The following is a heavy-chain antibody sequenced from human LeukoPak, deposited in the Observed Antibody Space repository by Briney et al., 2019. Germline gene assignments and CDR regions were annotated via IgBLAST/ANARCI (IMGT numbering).Heavy chain of an antibody. CDR1: GFTFDDYG. CDR2: INWNGGST. CDR3: ARLAVAGRNYYYYYYMDV. J-gene: IGHJ6*03. V-gene: IGHV3-20*04. Sequence: GGSLRLSCAASGFTFDDYGMSWVRHAPGRGLEWVSGINWNGGSTGYADSVKGRFTISRDNAKNSLYLQMNSLRAEDTALYYCARLAVAGRNYYYYYYMDVWGKGTTVTVSS. D-gene: IGHD6-19*01.